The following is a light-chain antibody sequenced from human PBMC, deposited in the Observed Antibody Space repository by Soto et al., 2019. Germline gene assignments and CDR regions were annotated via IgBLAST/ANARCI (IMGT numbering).Light chain of an antibody. CDR3: QSYDSSLSLVV. CDR1: SSNIGAGYD. CDR2: GNS. V-gene: IGLV1-40*01. J-gene: IGLJ2*01. Sequence: QPVLTQPPSVSGAPGQRVTISCTGSSSNIGAGYDVHWYQQLPGTAPKLLIYGNSNRPSGVPDRFSGSKSGTSASLAITGRQAEDEADYYCQSYDSSLSLVVFGGGTKLTVL.